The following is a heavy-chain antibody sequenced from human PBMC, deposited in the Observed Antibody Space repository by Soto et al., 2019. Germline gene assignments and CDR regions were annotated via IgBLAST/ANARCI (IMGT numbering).Heavy chain of an antibody. D-gene: IGHD4-17*01. CDR2: IGSRGDSYAT. V-gene: IGHV3-73*01. CDR3: SRDDADWLFN. CDR1: GFPFSGSA. J-gene: IGHJ4*02. Sequence: GGSLRLSCAASGFPFSGSAMQWVRQASGEGLEWLGRIGSRGDSYATAYAASVKDRFTISRDDSKNTAFLQMNNLKTEDTAVYYCSRDDADWLFNWGQGALVTVSS.